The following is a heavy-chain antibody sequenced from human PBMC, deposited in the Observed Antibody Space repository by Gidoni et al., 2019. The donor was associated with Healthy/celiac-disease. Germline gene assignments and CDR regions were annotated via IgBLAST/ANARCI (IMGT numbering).Heavy chain of an antibody. V-gene: IGHV4-39*07. CDR3: ARGNIYDTQSLDY. D-gene: IGHD5-12*01. CDR2: IYYRGST. J-gene: IGHJ4*02. CDR1: GGSISSSSYY. Sequence: QLQLQESGPGLVKPSETLSLTCTVSGGSISSSSYYWGWIRQPPGKGLEWIGSIYYRGSTYYNPSLKSRVTISVDTSKNQFSLKLSSVPAADTAVYYCARGNIYDTQSLDYWGQGTLVTVSS.